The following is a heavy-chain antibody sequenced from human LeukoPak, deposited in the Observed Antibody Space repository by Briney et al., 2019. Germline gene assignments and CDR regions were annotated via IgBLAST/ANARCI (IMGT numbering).Heavy chain of an antibody. Sequence: GGSLRLSCAASGFTFSSYGMHWVRQAPGKGLEWVAVIWYDGSNKYYADSVKGRFTISRDNSKNTLYLQMNSLRAEDTAVYYCARSGHSSSGMGFGYWGQGTLVTVSS. CDR3: ARSGHSSSGMGFGY. CDR2: IWYDGSNK. D-gene: IGHD6-13*01. V-gene: IGHV3-33*01. CDR1: GFTFSSYG. J-gene: IGHJ4*02.